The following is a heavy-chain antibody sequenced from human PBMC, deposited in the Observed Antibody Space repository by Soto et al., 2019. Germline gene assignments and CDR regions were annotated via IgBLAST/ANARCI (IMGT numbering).Heavy chain of an antibody. J-gene: IGHJ4*02. D-gene: IGHD2-15*01. CDR3: AKVEGTWVPNGGLYYCDY. V-gene: IGHV3-30*18. CDR2: ISYDGSNK. Sequence: QVQLVESGGGVVQPGRSLRLSCAASGFTFSSYGMHWVRQAPGKGLEWVAVISYDGSNKYYADSVKGRFTISRDNSKNTLYLQMNSLRAEDTAVYYCAKVEGTWVPNGGLYYCDYWGQGNLVTVSS. CDR1: GFTFSSYG.